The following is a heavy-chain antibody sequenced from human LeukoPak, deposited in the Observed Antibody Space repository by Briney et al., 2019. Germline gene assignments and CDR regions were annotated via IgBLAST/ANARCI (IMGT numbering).Heavy chain of an antibody. CDR1: GYSISSGYY. CDR3: ARAHPYSSRKSHWYFDL. D-gene: IGHD6-13*01. V-gene: IGHV4-38-2*01. CDR2: IYHSGST. J-gene: IGHJ2*01. Sequence: PSETLSLTCAVSGYSISSGYYWGWIRQPPGKGLEWIGSIYHSGSTYYNPSLKSRVTISVDTSKNQFSLKLSSVTAADTAVYYCARAHPYSSRKSHWYFDLWGRGTLVTVSS.